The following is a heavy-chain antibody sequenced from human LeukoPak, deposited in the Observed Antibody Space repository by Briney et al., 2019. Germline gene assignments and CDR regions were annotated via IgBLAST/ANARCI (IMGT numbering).Heavy chain of an antibody. J-gene: IGHJ4*02. CDR3: GKDLAGSYLIDY. Sequence: GGSLRLSCVASGFAFNEFTMHWVRQAPGKGLEWVSPITWDGATTYYADSVKGRFTIPRDNSKNSLYLQMNSLTTEDTALYYCGKDLAGSYLIDYWGQGTLVTVSS. CDR1: GFAFNEFT. V-gene: IGHV3-43*01. CDR2: ITWDGATT. D-gene: IGHD1-26*01.